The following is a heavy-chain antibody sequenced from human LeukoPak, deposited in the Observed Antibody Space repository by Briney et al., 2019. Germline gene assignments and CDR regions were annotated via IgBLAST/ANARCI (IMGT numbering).Heavy chain of an antibody. CDR1: GGSISSYY. J-gene: IGHJ6*03. D-gene: IGHD6-13*01. Sequence: PSETLSLTCTVSGGSISSYYWSWIRQPPGKGLEWIGYIYYSGSTNYNPSLKSRVTISVDTSKNQFSLKLSSVTAADTAVYYCARQDVYSSSWTDYYYYMDVWGKGTAVTASS. CDR3: ARQDVYSSSWTDYYYYMDV. CDR2: IYYSGST. V-gene: IGHV4-59*08.